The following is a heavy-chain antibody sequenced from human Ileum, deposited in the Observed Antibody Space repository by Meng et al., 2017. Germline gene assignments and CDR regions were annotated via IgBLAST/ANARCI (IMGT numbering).Heavy chain of an antibody. V-gene: IGHV4-4*02. CDR3: AHIFDS. CDR1: SRSISSSDW. J-gene: IGHJ4*02. Sequence: QGTLMEAGPRLVALCWALALTCAFYSRSISSSDWWSWGRQPPGKGMECIAEMNRGGTPNYNPALKSRDTTSVDKSNDHLSVPLTSVTAADTAVYYFAHIFDSWGQGTLVTVSS. CDR2: MNRGGTP.